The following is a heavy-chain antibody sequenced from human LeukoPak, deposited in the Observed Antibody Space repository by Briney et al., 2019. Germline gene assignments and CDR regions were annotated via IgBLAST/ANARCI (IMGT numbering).Heavy chain of an antibody. CDR3: ASIPYYYDXSDGSHAFDI. J-gene: IGHJ3*02. Sequence: ASVKVSCKASGYTFTSYYMHWVRQAPGQGLEWMGIINPSGGSTSYAQQFQGRVTMTRDTSTSTVYMELSSLRSEDTAVYYCASIPYYYDXSDGSHAFDIWGQGTMVTVS. V-gene: IGHV1-46*01. CDR1: GYTFTSYY. D-gene: IGHD3-22*01. CDR2: INPSGGST.